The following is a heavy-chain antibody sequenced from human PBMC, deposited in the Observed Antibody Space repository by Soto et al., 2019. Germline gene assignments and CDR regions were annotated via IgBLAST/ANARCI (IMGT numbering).Heavy chain of an antibody. V-gene: IGHV3-53*01. J-gene: IGHJ4*02. CDR3: ARNPGGGGY. CDR2: IYSGGYT. D-gene: IGHD3-10*01. Sequence: EVQLVESGGGLIQPGGSLRLSCAVSGFTVSNNYMSWVRQAPGKGLEGVSVIYSGGYTAYGDSVKGRFTISRDNSKNTLYLKMNARGAADTALFYWARNPGGGGYWGQGTLVTVSS. CDR1: GFTVSNNY.